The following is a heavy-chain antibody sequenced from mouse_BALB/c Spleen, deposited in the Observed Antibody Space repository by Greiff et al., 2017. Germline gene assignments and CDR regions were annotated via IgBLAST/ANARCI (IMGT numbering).Heavy chain of an antibody. CDR2: ISNLAYSI. Sequence: EVQGVESGGGLVQPGGSRKLSCAASGFTFSDYGMAWVRQAPGKGPEWVAFISNLAYSIYYADTVTGRFTISRENAKNTLYLEMSSLRSEDTAMYYCAREDGYYVFDYWGQGTTLTVSS. CDR3: AREDGYYVFDY. D-gene: IGHD2-3*01. J-gene: IGHJ2*01. V-gene: IGHV5-15*02. CDR1: GFTFSDYG.